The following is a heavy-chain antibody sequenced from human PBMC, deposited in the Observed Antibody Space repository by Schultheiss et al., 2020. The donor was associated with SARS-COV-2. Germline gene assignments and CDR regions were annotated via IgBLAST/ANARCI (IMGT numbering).Heavy chain of an antibody. D-gene: IGHD2-2*01. CDR3: ARDHTGYCSSTSCFVNAFDI. CDR2: ISGSGGST. Sequence: GESLKISCAASGFTFSSYAMSWVRQAPGKGLEWVSAISGSGGSTYYADSVKGRFTISRDNSKNTLYLQMNSLRAEDTAVYYCARDHTGYCSSTSCFVNAFDIWGQGTMVTVSS. V-gene: IGHV3-23*01. J-gene: IGHJ3*02. CDR1: GFTFSSYA.